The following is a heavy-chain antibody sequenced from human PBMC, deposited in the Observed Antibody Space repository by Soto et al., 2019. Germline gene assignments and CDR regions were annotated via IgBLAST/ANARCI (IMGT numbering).Heavy chain of an antibody. Sequence: EVQLVESGGGLVKPGGSLRLSCAASGFTFSSYSMNWVRQAPGKGLEWVSFISSSSSHRNYADSVKGRFTISRDNAKNSLYLQMNSRRAEDTAVYYYAKGYSSGGSCYSPYFFDYSGPRTLVTGSS. CDR1: GFTFSSYS. CDR2: ISSSSSHR. V-gene: IGHV3-21*01. CDR3: AKGYSSGGSCYSPYFFDY. J-gene: IGHJ4*02. D-gene: IGHD2-15*01.